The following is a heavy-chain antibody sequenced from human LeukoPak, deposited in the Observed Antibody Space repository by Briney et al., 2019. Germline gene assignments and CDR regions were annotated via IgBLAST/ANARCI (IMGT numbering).Heavy chain of an antibody. CDR3: AKARYYYDSSGPTDY. D-gene: IGHD3-22*01. Sequence: GGSLRLSCAASGFTFSSYAMSWVRQAPGKGLEWVSAISGSGGSTYYADSVKGRFTISRDNSKNTLYLQMNSLRAEDTAVYYCAKARYYYDSSGPTDYWGQGTLVTVSS. V-gene: IGHV3-23*01. CDR2: ISGSGGST. CDR1: GFTFSSYA. J-gene: IGHJ4*02.